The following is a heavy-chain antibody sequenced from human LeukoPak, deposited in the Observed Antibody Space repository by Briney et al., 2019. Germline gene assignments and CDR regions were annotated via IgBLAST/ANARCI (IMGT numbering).Heavy chain of an antibody. Sequence: GGSLRLSCAASGFTFSSYGMHWVRQAPGKGLEWVAVISYDGSNKYYADSVKGRFTISRDNSKNTLYLQMNSLRAEDTAVYYCAKDLTGYSSGWYGGDYWGQGTLVTVSS. J-gene: IGHJ4*02. CDR3: AKDLTGYSSGWYGGDY. V-gene: IGHV3-30*18. CDR1: GFTFSSYG. CDR2: ISYDGSNK. D-gene: IGHD6-19*01.